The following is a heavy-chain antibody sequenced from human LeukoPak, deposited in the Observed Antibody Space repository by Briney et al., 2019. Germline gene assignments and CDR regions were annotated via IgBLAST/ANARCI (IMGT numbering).Heavy chain of an antibody. Sequence: PGGSLRLSCAASGFTFSDYYMTWIRQAPGKGLEWVSYISSSSSYTNYADSVKGRFTISRDNAKNSLYLQMNSLRAEDTATYYCARGLVPAAVEFDYWGQGTLVTVSS. CDR1: GFTFSDYY. D-gene: IGHD2-2*01. CDR2: ISSSSSYT. CDR3: ARGLVPAAVEFDY. J-gene: IGHJ4*02. V-gene: IGHV3-11*06.